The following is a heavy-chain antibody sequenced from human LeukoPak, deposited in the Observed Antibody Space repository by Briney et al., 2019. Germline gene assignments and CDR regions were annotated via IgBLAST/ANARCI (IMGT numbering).Heavy chain of an antibody. J-gene: IGHJ3*02. Sequence: GGSLRLSCAASGFTFSAYGMHWVRQAPGKGLEWLTVISYDGGNTYYADSVKGRFTISRDNSKNTLYLQMNSLRAEDTAVYYCTKGGYCSNTSCRDAFDIWGQGTMVTVSS. V-gene: IGHV3-30*18. CDR2: ISYDGGNT. CDR1: GFTFSAYG. D-gene: IGHD2-2*01. CDR3: TKGGYCSNTSCRDAFDI.